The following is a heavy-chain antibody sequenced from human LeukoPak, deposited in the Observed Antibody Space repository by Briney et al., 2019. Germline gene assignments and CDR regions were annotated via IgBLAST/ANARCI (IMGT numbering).Heavy chain of an antibody. CDR1: GDSISSTYYY. J-gene: IGHJ5*02. Sequence: SETLSLTCTVSGDSISSTYYYWGWIRQPPGKGLEWIGSISYSGNTYHNPSLKTRVTISVDTSKNQFSLNLTSVTAADTAVYYCARHSLLRITMRDWLDPWGQGTLVTVSS. D-gene: IGHD3-22*01. CDR2: ISYSGNT. V-gene: IGHV4-39*01. CDR3: ARHSLLRITMRDWLDP.